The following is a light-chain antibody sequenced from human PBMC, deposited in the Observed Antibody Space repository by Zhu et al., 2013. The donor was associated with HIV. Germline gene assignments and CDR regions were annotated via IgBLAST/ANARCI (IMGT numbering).Light chain of an antibody. V-gene: IGKV1-17*01. CDR1: QDIRTD. J-gene: IGKJ4*01. CDR3: QQYDSHPLT. Sequence: DIQMTQSPSSLSASVGDRVTITCRASQDIRTDLGWYQQRPGKAPKRLIYYAFSLQSGVPSRFSGSGSGTEFTLTISSLQPEDFATYYCQQYDSHPLTFGGGTNVEIK. CDR2: YAF.